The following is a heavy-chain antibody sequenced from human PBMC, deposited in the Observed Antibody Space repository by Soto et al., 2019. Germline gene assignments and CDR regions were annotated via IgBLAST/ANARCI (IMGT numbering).Heavy chain of an antibody. CDR2: IIPILGIA. J-gene: IGHJ4*02. D-gene: IGHD6-13*01. CDR3: ARDIGIAADGRIDY. V-gene: IGHV1-69*08. CDR1: GGTFSSYT. Sequence: QVQLVQSGAEVKKPGSSVKVSCKASGGTFSSYTISWVLQAPGQGLEWMGSIIPILGIANDAQKFQGRVTITADQSTSTAYMELSSLRSADTAVYYCARDIGIAADGRIDYWGQGTLVTVSS.